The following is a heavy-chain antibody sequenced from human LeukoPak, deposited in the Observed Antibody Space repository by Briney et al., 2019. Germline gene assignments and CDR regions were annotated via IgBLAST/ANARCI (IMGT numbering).Heavy chain of an antibody. CDR3: ARSSLAVAGARYFDY. CDR2: INHSGST. Sequence: SETLSLTCAVYGGSFSGYYWSWIRQPPGKGLEWIGEINHSGSTNYNPSLKSRVTISVDTSKNQFSLKLSSVTAADTAVYCCARSSLAVAGARYFDYWGQGTLVTVSS. V-gene: IGHV4-34*01. J-gene: IGHJ4*02. D-gene: IGHD6-19*01. CDR1: GGSFSGYY.